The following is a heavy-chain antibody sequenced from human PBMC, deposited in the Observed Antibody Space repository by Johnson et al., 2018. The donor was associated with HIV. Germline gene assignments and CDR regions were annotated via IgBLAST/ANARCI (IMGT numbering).Heavy chain of an antibody. CDR3: ARLERLGGLSRVLDM. V-gene: IGHV3-30*03. CDR2: ISYDGSNK. Sequence: VQLVESGGGLVRPGGSLRLSCAASGFAVSSNYMNWVRQTPGKGLEWVAVISYDGSNKYYADSVKGRFTISRDNSKNTLYLQMNYLRVEDTAVYYCARLERLGGLSRVLDMWGQGTMVTVSS. D-gene: IGHD6-19*01. CDR1: GFAVSSNY. J-gene: IGHJ3*02.